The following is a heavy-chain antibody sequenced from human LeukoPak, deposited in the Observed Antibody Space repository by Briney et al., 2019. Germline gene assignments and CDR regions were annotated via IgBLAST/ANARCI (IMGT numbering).Heavy chain of an antibody. J-gene: IGHJ4*02. CDR3: ARTARLPNS. CDR1: GTSITSSY. Sequence: SETLSLTCTVSGTSITSSYWSWIRQPPGKGLEHIGYIYYTGVTNYSPSHKSRVTMSLDTSKNQFSLRLTSVTAADTAIYYCARTARLPNSWGQGTLVTVSS. D-gene: IGHD6-25*01. V-gene: IGHV4-59*01. CDR2: IYYTGVT.